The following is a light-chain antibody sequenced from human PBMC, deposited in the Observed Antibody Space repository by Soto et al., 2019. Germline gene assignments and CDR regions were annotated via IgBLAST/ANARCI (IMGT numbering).Light chain of an antibody. CDR2: DAS. CDR1: QSISSW. V-gene: IGKV1-5*01. Sequence: DIQMTQSPSTLSASVGDRVTITCRASQSISSWLAWYQQKAGKAPKLLIYDASSLESGVPSRFSGSGSGTEFTLTISSLHPDDVATYYCQQYNSYPWTFGQGTKVEIK. J-gene: IGKJ1*01. CDR3: QQYNSYPWT.